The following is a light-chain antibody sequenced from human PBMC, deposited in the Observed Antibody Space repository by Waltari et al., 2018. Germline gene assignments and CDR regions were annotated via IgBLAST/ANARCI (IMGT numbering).Light chain of an antibody. CDR1: QDVKSS. Sequence: DIQMTQSPSSLSASVGDRVTITCRASQDVKSSLAWYQQKPGKAPKLLLYAASRLEGGVPSRFSGSGSGTDYTLTITSLQPEDFATYYCQHYYSTLSTFCPGTKVDIK. CDR3: QHYYSTLST. CDR2: AAS. V-gene: IGKV1-NL1*01. J-gene: IGKJ3*01.